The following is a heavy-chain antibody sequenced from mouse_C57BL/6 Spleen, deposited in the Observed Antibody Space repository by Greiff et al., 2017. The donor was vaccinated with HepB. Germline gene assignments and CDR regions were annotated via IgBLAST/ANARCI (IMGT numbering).Heavy chain of an antibody. Sequence: DVHLVESGGGLVKPGGSLKLSCAASGFTFSDYGMHWVRQAPEKGLEWVAYISSGSSTIYYADTVKGRFTISRDNAKNTLFLQMTSLRSEDTAMYYCARGDYYGSFDYWGQGTTLTVSS. D-gene: IGHD1-1*01. J-gene: IGHJ2*01. CDR3: ARGDYYGSFDY. V-gene: IGHV5-17*01. CDR2: ISSGSSTI. CDR1: GFTFSDYG.